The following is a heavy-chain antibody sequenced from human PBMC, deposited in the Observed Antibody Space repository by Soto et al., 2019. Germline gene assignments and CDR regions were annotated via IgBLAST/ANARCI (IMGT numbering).Heavy chain of an antibody. CDR3: ARSYSSSSPALYGMDV. Sequence: PLETLSLTCTVSGGSISSGGYYWSWIRKHPGKGLEWIGYIYYSGSTYYNPSLKSRVTISVDTSKNQFSLKLSSVTAADTAVYYCARSYSSSSPALYGMDVWGQGTTVTVSS. D-gene: IGHD6-13*01. CDR1: GGSISSGGYY. J-gene: IGHJ6*02. CDR2: IYYSGST. V-gene: IGHV4-31*03.